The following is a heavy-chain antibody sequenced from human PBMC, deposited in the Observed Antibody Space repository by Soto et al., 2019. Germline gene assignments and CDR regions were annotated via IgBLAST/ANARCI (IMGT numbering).Heavy chain of an antibody. CDR2: ITSDGSIK. V-gene: IGHV3-30-3*01. J-gene: IGHJ6*02. D-gene: IGHD2-2*02. CDR1: GFSFSRYA. Sequence: GGSLRLSCAASGFSFSRYAMKWVRQAPGKGLEWVAVITSDGSIKYYADSVNGRYTISRDNSNNTLFLQLNSLRAEDTAVYYCARDRLFESHTYIYYFNMDVRGQGTTFPVTS. CDR3: ARDRLFESHTYIYYFNMDV.